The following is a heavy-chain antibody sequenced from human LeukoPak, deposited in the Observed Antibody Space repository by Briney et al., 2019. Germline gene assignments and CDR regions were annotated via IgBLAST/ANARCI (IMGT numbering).Heavy chain of an antibody. CDR3: ARDYCSGPKCYFIDY. D-gene: IGHD2-15*01. V-gene: IGHV3-69-1*01. Sequence: GGSLRLSCAASGFTFGSHWMHWVRQAPGKGLEWVSYITSSSTVYYAGSVKGRFTISRDNAKNSLFLQMNSLRAEDTAVYYCARDYCSGPKCYFIDYWGQGALVTVSS. CDR2: ITSSSTV. CDR1: GFTFGSHW. J-gene: IGHJ4*02.